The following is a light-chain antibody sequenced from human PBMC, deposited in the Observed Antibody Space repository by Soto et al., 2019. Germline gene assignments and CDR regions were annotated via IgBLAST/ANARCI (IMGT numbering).Light chain of an antibody. Sequence: EIVLTQSPGTLSLSPGERATLSCRASQSVNSNYVTWYQQKPGQAPRLLIYGASSRATGIPDRFSGSGSETDFTLTISRLEPEDFAVYYCKQYGSSFRYTFGQGTKLEIK. CDR3: KQYGSSFRYT. V-gene: IGKV3-20*01. J-gene: IGKJ2*01. CDR1: QSVNSNY. CDR2: GAS.